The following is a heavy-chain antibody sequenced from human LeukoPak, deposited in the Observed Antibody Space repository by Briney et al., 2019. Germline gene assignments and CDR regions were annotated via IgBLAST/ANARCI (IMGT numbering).Heavy chain of an antibody. D-gene: IGHD5-12*01. CDR2: ISGRTGGT. V-gene: IGHV3-23*01. Sequence: GGSLRLSCAASGFTFNTNAMSWVSHAPGKGLEWVSAISGRTGGTYYADSVKGRFTISRDNSKSTLYLQMDSLRAEDTAVYYCAKCGNSGCHLIDYWGQGTLVTVSS. J-gene: IGHJ4*02. CDR1: GFTFNTNA. CDR3: AKCGNSGCHLIDY.